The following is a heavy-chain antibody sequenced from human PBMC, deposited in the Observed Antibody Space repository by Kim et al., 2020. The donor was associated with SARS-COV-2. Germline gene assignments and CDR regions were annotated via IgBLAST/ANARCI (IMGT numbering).Heavy chain of an antibody. J-gene: IGHJ1*01. V-gene: IGHV3-30*18. CDR3: AKGERREWLLRLEYFQH. D-gene: IGHD3-3*01. CDR2: ISYDGSNK. CDR1: GFTFSSYC. Sequence: GGSLRLSCAASGFTFSSYCMYWVRQAPGKGLEWVAVISYDGSNKYYADSVKGRFTISRDNSKNTLYLQMNSLRAEDTAVYYCAKGERREWLLRLEYFQH.